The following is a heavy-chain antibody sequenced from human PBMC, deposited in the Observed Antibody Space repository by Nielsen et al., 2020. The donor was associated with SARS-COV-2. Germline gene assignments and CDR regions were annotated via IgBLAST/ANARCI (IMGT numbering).Heavy chain of an antibody. J-gene: IGHJ6*03. CDR2: IYYSGST. V-gene: IGHV4-39*01. CDR1: SSYV. CDR3: ARQSEDYYYYYYMDV. Sequence: SSYVMNWVRQPPGKGLEWIGSIYYSGSTYYNPSLKSRVTISVDTSKNQFSLKLSSVTAADTAVYYCARQSEDYYYYYYMDVWGKGTTVTVSS.